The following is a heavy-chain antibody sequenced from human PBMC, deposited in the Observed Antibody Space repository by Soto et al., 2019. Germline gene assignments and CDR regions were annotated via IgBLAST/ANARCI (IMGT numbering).Heavy chain of an antibody. Sequence: PGGSLRLSCAAPGFTFSNYRMRGLRRAPGKGLDWAAKIQQDGGDQYYVDSVKGRFSISRDKAKNSLYLQMNSLRAEDKAVYYCARDEAIEYWGQGT. V-gene: IGHV3-7*03. CDR3: ARDEAIEY. J-gene: IGHJ4*02. CDR1: GFTFSNYR. CDR2: IQQDGGDQ.